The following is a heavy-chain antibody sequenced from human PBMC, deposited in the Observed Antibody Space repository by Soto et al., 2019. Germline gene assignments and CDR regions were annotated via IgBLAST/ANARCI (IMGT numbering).Heavy chain of an antibody. Sequence: QVQLVQSGAEVKEPGASVKVSCKASGYTFTAYYIHWVRQAPGQGLEWMGWINPNNGATSYAQKYQGRVTMTRDTSISTAYMEPSRLKSDDTAVHSCARLPPPGLYYYGMDVWGQGTTVTVSS. CDR3: ARLPPPGLYYYGMDV. CDR1: GYTFTAYY. V-gene: IGHV1-2*02. J-gene: IGHJ6*02. CDR2: INPNNGAT.